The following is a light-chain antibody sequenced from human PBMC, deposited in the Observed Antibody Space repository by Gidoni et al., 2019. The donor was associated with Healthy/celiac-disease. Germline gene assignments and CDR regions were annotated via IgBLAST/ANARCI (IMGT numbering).Light chain of an antibody. Sequence: DIQMTPSPSTLSASVGDRVTITCRASQIISNWLAWYQQKSGKAPKLLIYKASSLESGVPSRFSGSGSGTEFTLSISSLQPDEFATYYCQHYNKFSGSTFGGGTKVEIK. CDR3: QHYNKFSGST. CDR1: QIISNW. V-gene: IGKV1-5*03. CDR2: KAS. J-gene: IGKJ4*01.